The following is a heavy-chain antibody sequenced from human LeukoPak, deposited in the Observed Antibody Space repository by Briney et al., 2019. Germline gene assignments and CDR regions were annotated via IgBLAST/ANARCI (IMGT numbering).Heavy chain of an antibody. CDR1: GYTFTGYY. CDR2: INPNSGGT. J-gene: IGHJ4*02. CDR3: AREGVIAVAGVEWENFDY. D-gene: IGHD6-19*01. V-gene: IGHV1-2*02. Sequence: ASVKVSCKASGYTFTGYYMHWVRQAPGQGLEWMGWINPNSGGTNYAQKFQGRVTMTRDTSISTAYMELSRLRSDDTAVYYCAREGVIAVAGVEWENFDYWGQGTLVTVSS.